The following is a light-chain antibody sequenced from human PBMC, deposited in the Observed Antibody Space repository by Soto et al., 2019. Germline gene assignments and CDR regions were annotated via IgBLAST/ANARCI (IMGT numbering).Light chain of an antibody. V-gene: IGKV3-11*01. CDR3: EYYGTSIT. CDR2: DAS. CDR1: QSVSSY. Sequence: EIVLTQFPATLSLSPGERATLSCRASQSVSSYLAWYQQKPGQAPRLPIYDASNRATGIPARFSGSGSGTDFTLTISSLEPEDFAVYYCEYYGTSITFGGGTKVDIK. J-gene: IGKJ4*01.